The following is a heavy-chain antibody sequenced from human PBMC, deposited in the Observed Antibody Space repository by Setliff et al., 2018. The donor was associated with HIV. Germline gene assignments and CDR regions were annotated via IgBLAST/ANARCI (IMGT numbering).Heavy chain of an antibody. D-gene: IGHD1-1*01. CDR3: ARDGFVDRATGTTHLDS. V-gene: IGHV1-46*01. CDR2: INPSGGSS. CDR1: GYTFTSYY. Sequence: ASVKVSCKASGYTFTSYYMNWVRQAPGQGLEWMGIINPSGGSSTYAQKFQGRVAMTRDTSTSTVYMELRSLRSDDTALYYCARDGFVDRATGTTHLDSWGQGTLVTVSS. J-gene: IGHJ4*02.